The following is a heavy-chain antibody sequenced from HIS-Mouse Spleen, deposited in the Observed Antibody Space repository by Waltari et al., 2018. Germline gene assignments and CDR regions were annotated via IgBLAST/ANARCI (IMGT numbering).Heavy chain of an antibody. Sequence: QVQLQQWGAGLLKPSETLSLTCAVYGGSFSGYYWSWIRQPPGKGLEWIGEINHSGSTNYNPSLKSRVTISVDTSKNQFSLKLSSVTAADTAVYYCARTGLTGSHFDYWGQGTLVTVSS. CDR1: GGSFSGYY. J-gene: IGHJ4*02. V-gene: IGHV4-34*01. CDR3: ARTGLTGSHFDY. D-gene: IGHD3-9*01. CDR2: INHSGST.